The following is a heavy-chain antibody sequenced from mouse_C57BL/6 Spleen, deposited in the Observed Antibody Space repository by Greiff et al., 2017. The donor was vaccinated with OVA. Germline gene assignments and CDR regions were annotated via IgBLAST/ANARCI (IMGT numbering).Heavy chain of an antibody. CDR2: ISNGGGST. CDR3: ARPPFTTVVATDWYFDV. J-gene: IGHJ1*03. Sequence: DVKLVESGGGLVQPGGSLKLSCAASGFTFSDYYMYWVRQTPEKRLEWVAYISNGGGSTYYPDTVKGRFTISRDNAKNTLYLQMSRLKSEDTAMYYCARPPFTTVVATDWYFDVWGTGTTVTVSS. V-gene: IGHV5-12*01. CDR1: GFTFSDYY. D-gene: IGHD1-1*01.